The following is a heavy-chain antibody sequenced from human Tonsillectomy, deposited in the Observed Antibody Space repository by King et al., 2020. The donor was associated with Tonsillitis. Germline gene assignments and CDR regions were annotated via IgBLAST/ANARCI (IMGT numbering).Heavy chain of an antibody. J-gene: IGHJ3*01. D-gene: IGHD6-13*01. CDR2: IFSNDEK. CDR1: GFSLSNVRMG. V-gene: IGHV2-26*01. Sequence: VTLKESGPVLVKPTETLTLTCTVSGFSLSNVRMGESWIRQPPGKALEWLAHIFSNDEKSYSTSLKSRLTISKDTSKSQVVLTMTNLDPVDTATYYCARLQQHLQGGDAFEVWGQGTVVTVSS. CDR3: ARLQQHLQGGDAFEV.